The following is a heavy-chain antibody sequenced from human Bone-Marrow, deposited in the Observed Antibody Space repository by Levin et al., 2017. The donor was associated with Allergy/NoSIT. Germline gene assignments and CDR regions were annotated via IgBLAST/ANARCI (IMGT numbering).Heavy chain of an antibody. CDR1: GGSFSSFA. D-gene: IGHD3-22*01. J-gene: IGHJ4*02. CDR3: AREEGSSGYFDS. V-gene: IGHV1-69*13. Sequence: SVKVSCKASGGSFSSFAVTWVRQAPGQGPEYMGGIIPVFGTPNYAQKFRGRVTISADASTTTAYMELSSLKSDDTAVYYSAREEGSSGYFDSWGQGALVTVSA. CDR2: IIPVFGTP.